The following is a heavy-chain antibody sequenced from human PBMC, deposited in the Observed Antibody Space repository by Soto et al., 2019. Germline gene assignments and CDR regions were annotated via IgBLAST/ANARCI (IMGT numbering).Heavy chain of an antibody. CDR3: TRDGSSGQDCFDP. CDR2: IYYTGRT. D-gene: IGHD6-25*01. J-gene: IGHJ5*02. V-gene: IGHV4-31*02. CDR1: GGSLKSGGYY. Sequence: QVQLQESGPGLVKPSQTLSLTCTVSGGSLKSGGYYWSWIRQHPGRGLEWIGYIYYTGRTYYNPSREMRITFSLEPSRNQCRRKLTSVSAAAAAGYYCTRDGSSGQDCFDPWGHGSLVTVSS.